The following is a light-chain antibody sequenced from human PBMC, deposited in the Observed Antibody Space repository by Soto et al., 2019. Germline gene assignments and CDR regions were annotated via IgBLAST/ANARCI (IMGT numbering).Light chain of an antibody. V-gene: IGKV3-15*01. CDR3: QQRSNWPQ. CDR1: QSVSLS. Sequence: EIVLTQPPTTLSVSLGDSATLSCRASQSVSLSLAWFQMRPGQPPRLLIYGASTRATDIPARFSGGGSGTDFTLTISSLQSEDVATYYCQQRSNWPQLGQGTKVDIK. J-gene: IGKJ1*01. CDR2: GAS.